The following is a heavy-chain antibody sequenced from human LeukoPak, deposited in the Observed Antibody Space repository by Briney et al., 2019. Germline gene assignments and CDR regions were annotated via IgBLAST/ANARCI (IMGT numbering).Heavy chain of an antibody. J-gene: IGHJ6*03. V-gene: IGHV3-21*01. CDR3: AREGACSSTSCYFYYYYYYMDV. D-gene: IGHD2-2*01. Sequence: PGGSLRLSCAASGFTFSGSAMHSVRQAPGKGLEWVSSISSSSSYIYYADSVKGRFTISRDNAKNSLYLQMNSLRAEDTAVYYCAREGACSSTSCYFYYYYYYMDVWGKGTTVTVSS. CDR1: GFTFSGSA. CDR2: ISSSSSYI.